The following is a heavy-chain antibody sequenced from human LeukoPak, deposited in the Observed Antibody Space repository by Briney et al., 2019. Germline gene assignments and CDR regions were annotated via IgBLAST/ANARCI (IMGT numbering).Heavy chain of an antibody. CDR2: IKYDGSDT. CDR1: GFDFSNYY. CDR3: TRDEGATVATYRFDF. Sequence: PGGSLRLSCEAPGFDFSNYYMSWVRQAPGKGLEWLANIKYDGSDTYYVDSVKGRFTISRDNAKNSLYLQMSSLRAEDTAVYYCTRDEGATVATYRFDFWGQGTLVTVSS. J-gene: IGHJ4*02. D-gene: IGHD4-23*01. V-gene: IGHV3-7*03.